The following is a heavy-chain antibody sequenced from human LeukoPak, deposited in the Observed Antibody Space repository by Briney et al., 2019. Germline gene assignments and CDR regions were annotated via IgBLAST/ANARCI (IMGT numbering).Heavy chain of an antibody. Sequence: GGSLRLSCAASGFTFSSYAMSWVRQAPGKGLEWVSAISGSGGSTYYADSVKGRFTISRDNSKNTLYLQMNSLRAEDTAVYYCAKVSLLWFGELLFDGGYFDYWGQGTLVTVSS. CDR2: ISGSGGST. J-gene: IGHJ4*02. CDR3: AKVSLLWFGELLFDGGYFDY. D-gene: IGHD3-10*01. V-gene: IGHV3-23*01. CDR1: GFTFSSYA.